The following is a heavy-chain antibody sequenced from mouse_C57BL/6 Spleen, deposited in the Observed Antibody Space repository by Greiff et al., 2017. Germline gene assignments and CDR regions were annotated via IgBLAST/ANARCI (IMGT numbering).Heavy chain of an antibody. J-gene: IGHJ2*01. CDR3: ASRYYGNYGDYFDY. Sequence: QVQLQQSGPELVKPGASVKISCKASGYAFSSSWMNWVKQRPGKGLEWIGRIYPGDGDTNYNGKVKGKATLTADKSSSTAYMQLSSLTSEDSAVYFCASRYYGNYGDYFDYWGQGTTLTGSS. D-gene: IGHD2-1*01. CDR1: GYAFSSSW. CDR2: IYPGDGDT. V-gene: IGHV1-82*01.